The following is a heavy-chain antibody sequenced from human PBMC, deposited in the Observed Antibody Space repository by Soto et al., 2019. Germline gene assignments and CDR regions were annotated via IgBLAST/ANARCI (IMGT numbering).Heavy chain of an antibody. CDR1: GVSLLYY. CDR2: VYYSGNT. J-gene: IGHJ4*02. Sequence: SETLSLTCTVSGVSLLYYWSWIRQPPGKGLEWIGYVYYSGNTNYNSSLKSRLTISLDTPNNQFSLELTSVTAADTAVYYCARGTHGGYDFDYWSQGTLVTSPQ. V-gene: IGHV4-59*01. CDR3: ARGTHGGYDFDY. D-gene: IGHD5-12*01.